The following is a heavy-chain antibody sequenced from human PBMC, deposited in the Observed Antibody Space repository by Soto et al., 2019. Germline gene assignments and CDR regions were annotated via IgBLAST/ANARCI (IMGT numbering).Heavy chain of an antibody. J-gene: IGHJ4*02. CDR1: GGSIGRYY. CDR2: IYDSENT. V-gene: IGHV4-59*08. Sequence: SETLSLTCSVSGGSIGRYYWSWIWQSPGKGLEWIGFIYDSENTNYNPSLKSRVTISGDTSKNQLSLTLSSVTAADTAIYYCARHEKGSSFDHWGQGALVTVSS. D-gene: IGHD6-6*01. CDR3: ARHEKGSSFDH.